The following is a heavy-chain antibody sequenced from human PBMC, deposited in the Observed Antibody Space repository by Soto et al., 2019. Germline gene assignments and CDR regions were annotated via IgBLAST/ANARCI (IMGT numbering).Heavy chain of an antibody. CDR3: AGRYSSTKTYYYYMDV. Sequence: SETLSLTCAVYGGSFSGYYWSWIRQPPGKGLEWIGEINHSGSTNYNPSLKSRVTISVDTSKNQFSLKLSSVTAADTAVYYCAGRYSSTKTYYYYMDVWGRGTTVTVSS. V-gene: IGHV4-34*01. CDR1: GGSFSGYY. J-gene: IGHJ6*03. D-gene: IGHD6-13*01. CDR2: INHSGST.